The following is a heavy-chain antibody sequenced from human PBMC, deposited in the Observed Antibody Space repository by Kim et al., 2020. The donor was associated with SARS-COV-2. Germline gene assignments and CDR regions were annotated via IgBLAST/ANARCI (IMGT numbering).Heavy chain of an antibody. J-gene: IGHJ6*02. CDR2: INHSGST. V-gene: IGHV4-34*01. D-gene: IGHD3-10*01. CDR3: ARGRTMPGSPLGYYYYYGMDV. Sequence: SETLSLTCAVYGGSFSGYYWSWIRQPPGKGLEWIGEINHSGSTNYKPSLKSRVTKSVDTSKNQFSLKLSSVTAADTAVYYCARGRTMPGSPLGYYYYYGMDVWGQGTTVTVSS. CDR1: GGSFSGYY.